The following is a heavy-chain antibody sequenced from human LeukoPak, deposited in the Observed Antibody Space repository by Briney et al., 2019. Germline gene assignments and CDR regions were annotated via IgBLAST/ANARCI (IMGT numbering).Heavy chain of an antibody. CDR1: GYTFTSYG. J-gene: IGHJ4*02. CDR2: VSTYNGNT. V-gene: IGHV1-18*01. Sequence: GASVKVSCKASGYTFTSYGISWVRQAPGQGLEWMGWVSTYNGNTKYAQNLQGRVTTTTDTSTNTAYMELRSLRSDDTAMYYCARQSTGSYYSPIDYWGQGTLVTVSS. CDR3: ARQSTGSYYSPIDY. D-gene: IGHD1-26*01.